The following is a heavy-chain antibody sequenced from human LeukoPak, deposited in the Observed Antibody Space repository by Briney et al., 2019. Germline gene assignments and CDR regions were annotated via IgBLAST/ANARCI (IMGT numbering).Heavy chain of an antibody. CDR1: GYTFTSYD. D-gene: IGHD3-22*01. Sequence: ASVKVSCKASGYTFTSYDINWVRQAPGKGLEWMGGFDPEDGETIYAQKFQGRVTMTEDTSTDTAYMELSSLRSEDTAVYYCATDLGYDSSGYYGEAWGQGTLVTVSS. V-gene: IGHV1-24*01. J-gene: IGHJ4*02. CDR3: ATDLGYDSSGYYGEA. CDR2: FDPEDGET.